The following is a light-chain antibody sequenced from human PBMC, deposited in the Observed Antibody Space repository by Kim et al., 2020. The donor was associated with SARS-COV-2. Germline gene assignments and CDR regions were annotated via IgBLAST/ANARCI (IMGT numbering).Light chain of an antibody. CDR2: WAS. CDR1: QTVLYNSNNKNY. V-gene: IGKV4-1*01. J-gene: IGKJ2*03. Sequence: MTTLNCKSSQTVLYNSNNKNYLAWYQQKPGQAPKLLIYWASIRESRVSDRFSGSGSETDFTLTISSLQAEDVAVYYCQQYYSTPPSFGQGTKLEI. CDR3: QQYYSTPPS.